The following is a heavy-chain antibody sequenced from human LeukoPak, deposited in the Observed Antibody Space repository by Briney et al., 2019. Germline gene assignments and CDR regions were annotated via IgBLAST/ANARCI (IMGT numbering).Heavy chain of an antibody. CDR3: ADLRREVVVPAASSSSLARRDYYYYYMDV. CDR2: ISAYNGNT. J-gene: IGHJ6*03. V-gene: IGHV1-18*01. D-gene: IGHD2-2*01. CDR1: GYTFTSYG. Sequence: GASVKVSCKASGYTFTSYGISWVRQAPGQGLEWMGWISAYNGNTNYAQKLQGRVTMTTDTSTSTAYMELRSLRSDDTAVYYCADLRREVVVPAASSSSLARRDYYYYYMDVWGKGTTVTVSS.